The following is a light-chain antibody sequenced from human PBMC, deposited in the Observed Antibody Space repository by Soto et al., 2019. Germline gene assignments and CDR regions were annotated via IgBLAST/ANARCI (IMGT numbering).Light chain of an antibody. Sequence: EIVMTQSPATLSVSPGERATLSCRASQSVSSNLAWYQQKPGQAPRLLIYGASTRATGIPARFSGSGSGTEFTLTISSLQSEDFAVYYCQQYNNGITFGHGTRLEIK. CDR3: QQYNNGIT. CDR1: QSVSSN. CDR2: GAS. V-gene: IGKV3-15*01. J-gene: IGKJ5*01.